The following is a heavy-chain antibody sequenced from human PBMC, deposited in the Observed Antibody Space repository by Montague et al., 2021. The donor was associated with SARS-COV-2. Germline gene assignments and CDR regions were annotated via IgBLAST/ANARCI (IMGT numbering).Heavy chain of an antibody. CDR1: GGSISSIHW. Sequence: SETLSLTCAVSGGSISSIHWFTCVRHPPGKGLEWIGDIYDSETINYNPXXKRRVTISVDRTKNQFSLQLSSVTAADTAVYYCARGPDSSGYYNDFDYWGQGTLVTVSS. V-gene: IGHV4-4*02. CDR2: IYDSETI. J-gene: IGHJ4*02. CDR3: ARGPDSSGYYNDFDY. D-gene: IGHD3-22*01.